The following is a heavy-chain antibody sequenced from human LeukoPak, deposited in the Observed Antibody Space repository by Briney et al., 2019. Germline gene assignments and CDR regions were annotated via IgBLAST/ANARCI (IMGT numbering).Heavy chain of an antibody. J-gene: IGHJ4*02. D-gene: IGHD3-22*01. CDR1: GFTFSSYA. Sequence: GGSLRLSCAASGFTFSSYAMRGVRQAPGKGLEWVSAIRGSGGSTYYADSVKGRFTISRDNSKNTLYLQMSSLRAEDTAVYYCAKNYYDSSGYGFDLWGQGTLVTVSS. CDR2: IRGSGGST. V-gene: IGHV3-23*01. CDR3: AKNYYDSSGYGFDL.